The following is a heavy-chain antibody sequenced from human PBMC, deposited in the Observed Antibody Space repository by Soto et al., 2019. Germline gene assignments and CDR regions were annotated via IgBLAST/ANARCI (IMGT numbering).Heavy chain of an antibody. CDR3: ARGRKQQLVRSAASDRFDP. J-gene: IGHJ5*02. V-gene: IGHV4-34*01. Sequence: SETLSLTCTVYGGSFSAYYWSWIRQPPGKGLEWIGEIDQSGSTNYNPSLKSRVTISVDRSKNQFSLKLSSVTAADTAVYYCARGRKQQLVRSAASDRFDPWGQATLVTVSS. CDR2: IDQSGST. D-gene: IGHD6-13*01. CDR1: GGSFSAYY.